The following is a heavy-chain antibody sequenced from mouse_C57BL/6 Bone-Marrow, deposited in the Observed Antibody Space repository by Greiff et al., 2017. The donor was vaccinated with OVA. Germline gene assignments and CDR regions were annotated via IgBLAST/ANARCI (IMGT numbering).Heavy chain of an antibody. J-gene: IGHJ1*03. Sequence: VQLKQSGAELVKPGASVKLSCTASGFNIKDYYMHWVKQRTEQGLEWIGRIDPEDGETKYAPKFQGKATITADTSSNTAYLQLSSLTSEDTAVYYCARFPFYYYGSSSYWYFDVWGTGTTVTVSS. CDR2: IDPEDGET. CDR3: ARFPFYYYGSSSYWYFDV. D-gene: IGHD1-1*01. V-gene: IGHV14-2*01. CDR1: GFNIKDYY.